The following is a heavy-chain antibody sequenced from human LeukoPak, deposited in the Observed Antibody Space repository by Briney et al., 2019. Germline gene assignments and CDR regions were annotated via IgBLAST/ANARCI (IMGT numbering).Heavy chain of an antibody. Sequence: ASVKVSCKASGYTLTSYDINWVRQATGQGLEWMGWMNPNSGNTGYAQKFQGRVTMTRNTSTSTAYMELSSLRSEDTAVYYCASRGQASGYYYSYFDYWGQGTLVTVSS. CDR2: MNPNSGNT. D-gene: IGHD3-22*01. V-gene: IGHV1-8*01. CDR3: ASRGQASGYYYSYFDY. CDR1: GYTLTSYD. J-gene: IGHJ4*02.